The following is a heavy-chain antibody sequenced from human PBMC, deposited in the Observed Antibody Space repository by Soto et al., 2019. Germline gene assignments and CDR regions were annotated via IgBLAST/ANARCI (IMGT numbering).Heavy chain of an antibody. CDR3: TSTIFGVVIPGGYYYGMDV. D-gene: IGHD3-3*01. V-gene: IGHV3-49*03. CDR1: GFTFGDYA. CDR2: IRSKVYGGTT. J-gene: IGHJ6*02. Sequence: PGGSLRLSCIASGFTFGDYAMSWFRQAPGKGSEWVGFIRSKVYGGTTEYAASVKGRFTISRDDSISIAYLQMNSLKTEDTAVYYCTSTIFGVVIPGGYYYGMDVWGQGTTVTVSS.